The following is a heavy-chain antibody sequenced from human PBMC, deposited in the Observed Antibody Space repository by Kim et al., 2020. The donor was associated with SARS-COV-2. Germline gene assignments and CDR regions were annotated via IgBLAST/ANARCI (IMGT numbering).Heavy chain of an antibody. CDR2: ITTSGTYI. D-gene: IGHD3-22*01. V-gene: IGHV3-21*01. CDR3: ARETYDTSFDACDI. Sequence: GGSLRLSCAASGFTFSDSSMNWVRQAPGKGLEWVSSITTSGTYISYADSVKGRFTISRDNTKNSLYLQMNSLRAEDTAVYYCARETYDTSFDACDIWGQGTMVTVSS. CDR1: GFTFSDSS. J-gene: IGHJ3*02.